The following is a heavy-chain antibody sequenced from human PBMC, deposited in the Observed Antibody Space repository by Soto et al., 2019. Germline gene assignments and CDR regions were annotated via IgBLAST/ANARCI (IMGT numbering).Heavy chain of an antibody. CDR2: ISYDGSNK. D-gene: IGHD3-16*01. CDR3: ARAYEADYFDY. CDR1: GFTFSSYA. V-gene: IGHV3-30-3*01. Sequence: PGGSLRLSCAASGFTFSSYAMHWVRQAPGKGLEWVAVISYDGSNKYYADSVKGRFTISRDNSKNTLYLQMNSLRAEDTAVYYCARAYEADYFDYWGQGTFLTLSS. J-gene: IGHJ4*02.